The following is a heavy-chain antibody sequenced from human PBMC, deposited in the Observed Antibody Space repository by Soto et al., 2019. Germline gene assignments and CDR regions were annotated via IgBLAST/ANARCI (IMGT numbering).Heavy chain of an antibody. D-gene: IGHD2-21*02. Sequence: EVLLVESGGGIVQPGGSLRLSCVASGFHFGGGWLHWVRQVPGKGLVWVSRMNGDGSRITYEDSVKGRFTISRDNAKNTLYRQLNSLRAEATALYYCVRSYGDPPGWGQGSLVFVSS. V-gene: IGHV3-74*01. J-gene: IGHJ4*02. CDR2: MNGDGSRI. CDR1: GFHFGGGW. CDR3: VRSYGDPPG.